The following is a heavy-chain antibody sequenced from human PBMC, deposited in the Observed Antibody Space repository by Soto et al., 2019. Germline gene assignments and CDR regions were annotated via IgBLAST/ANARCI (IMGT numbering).Heavy chain of an antibody. J-gene: IGHJ4*02. CDR1: GFTFRNYV. CDR3: TKDRATHRNY. D-gene: IGHD5-12*01. V-gene: IGHV3-30*18. Sequence: QVQLVESGGGVVQPGRSLSLSCAASGFTFRNYVMHWVRQAPGKGLEWVAVILSDGSNKYYADSVKGRFTISRDNSKNTLYLQMNSLRIEDTAVYYCTKDRATHRNYWGQGTLVTVSS. CDR2: ILSDGSNK.